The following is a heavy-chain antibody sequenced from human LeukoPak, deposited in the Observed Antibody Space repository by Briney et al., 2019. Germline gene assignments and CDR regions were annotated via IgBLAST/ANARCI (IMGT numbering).Heavy chain of an antibody. CDR2: IIPIFGTA. D-gene: IGHD3-10*01. J-gene: IGHJ5*02. CDR3: ARDLRAALSYGSGGGNWFDP. Sequence: SVKVSCKASGGTFSSYAISWVRQAPGQGLEWMGGIIPIFGTANYAQKFQGRVTITTDESTSTAYMELSSLRSEDTAVYYCARDLRAALSYGSGGGNWFDPWGQGTLVTVSS. CDR1: GGTFSSYA. V-gene: IGHV1-69*05.